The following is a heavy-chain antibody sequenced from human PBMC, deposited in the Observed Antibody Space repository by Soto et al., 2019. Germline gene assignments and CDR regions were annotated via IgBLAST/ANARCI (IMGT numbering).Heavy chain of an antibody. CDR2: IVVGSGNT. J-gene: IGHJ6*02. CDR3: AADWSHLRYYYYGMDV. V-gene: IGHV1-58*01. D-gene: IGHD3-10*01. CDR1: GFTFTSSA. Sequence: SVKVSCKASGFTFTSSAVQWVRQARGQRLEWIGWIVVGSGNTNYAQKFQERVTITRDMSTSTAYMELSSLRSEDTAVYYCAADWSHLRYYYYGMDVWGQGTTVTVS.